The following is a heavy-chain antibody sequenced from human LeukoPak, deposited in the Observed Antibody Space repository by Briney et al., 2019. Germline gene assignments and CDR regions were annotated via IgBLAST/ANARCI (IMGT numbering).Heavy chain of an antibody. CDR2: INQDGSII. D-gene: IGHD3-22*01. CDR3: ATSDDSSGSD. Sequence: TGGSLRLSCAASGFTFSNAWMSWVRQAPGKGLEWVANINQDGSIIHYVDSAKGRFTISRDNAKNSLYLQMNYLRAEDTALYYCATSDDSSGSDWGQGTLVTVSS. J-gene: IGHJ4*02. CDR1: GFTFSNAW. V-gene: IGHV3-7*01.